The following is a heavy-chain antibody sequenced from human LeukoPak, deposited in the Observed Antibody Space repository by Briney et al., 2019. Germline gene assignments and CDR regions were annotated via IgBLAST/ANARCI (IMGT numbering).Heavy chain of an antibody. J-gene: IGHJ4*02. V-gene: IGHV3-66*01. CDR3: AREQRLVMSYM. Sequence: PGGSLRLSCAASGFSVSSSYMSWVRQAPGMGLEWVSIIYSGGSTFYADSVKGRFTISRDNSKNMLYLQMNSLRAEDTAVYYCAREQRLVMSYMWGQGTLVTVSS. D-gene: IGHD6-13*01. CDR1: GFSVSSSY. CDR2: IYSGGST.